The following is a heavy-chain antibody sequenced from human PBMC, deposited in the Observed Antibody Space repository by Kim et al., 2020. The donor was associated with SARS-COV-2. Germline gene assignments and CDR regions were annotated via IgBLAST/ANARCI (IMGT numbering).Heavy chain of an antibody. CDR3: AESRAGYYYYMDV. J-gene: IGHJ6*03. V-gene: IGHV3-23*01. CDR2: ISGSGGST. CDR1: GFTFSSYA. Sequence: GGSLRLSCAASGFTFSSYAMSWVRQAPGKGLEWVSAISGSGGSTYYADSVKGRFTISRDNSKNTLYLQMNSLRAEDTAVYYCAESRAGYYYYMDVWGKGTTVTVSS.